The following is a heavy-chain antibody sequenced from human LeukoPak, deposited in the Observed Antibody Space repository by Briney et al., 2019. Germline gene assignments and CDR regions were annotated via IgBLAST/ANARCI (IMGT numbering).Heavy chain of an antibody. V-gene: IGHV3-74*01. J-gene: IGHJ5*02. CDR2: IYVDGRTT. Sequence: GGSLRLSCVASGFTLSNYWMHWVRQPPGKGLVWVSRIYVDGRTTNYADSVKGRFTISRDNAKNTVYLEMNSLSVEDTATYYCIRDFRSADLWGQGTLVTVTS. CDR1: GFTLSNYW. CDR3: IRDFRSADL.